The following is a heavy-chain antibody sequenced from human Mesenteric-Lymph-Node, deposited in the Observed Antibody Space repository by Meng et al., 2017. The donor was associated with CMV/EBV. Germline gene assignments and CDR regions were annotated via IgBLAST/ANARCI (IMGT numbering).Heavy chain of an antibody. Sequence: GESLKISCAASRFTFSSYEMNWVRQAPGQGLEWVSYISSSGSTIYYADSVKGRFTISRDNAKNSLYLQMNSLRAEDTAVYYCARIPRGYSLGYWGQGTLVTVSS. CDR3: ARIPRGYSLGY. J-gene: IGHJ4*02. CDR2: ISSSGSTI. V-gene: IGHV3-48*03. D-gene: IGHD3-22*01. CDR1: RFTFSSYE.